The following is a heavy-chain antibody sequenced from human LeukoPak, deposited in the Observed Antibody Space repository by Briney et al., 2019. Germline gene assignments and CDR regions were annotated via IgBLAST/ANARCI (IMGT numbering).Heavy chain of an antibody. CDR3: ARQPSPDAFDI. V-gene: IGHV5-51*01. J-gene: IGHJ3*02. CDR1: GYSFTSYW. CDR2: IYPGDSDT. Sequence: GGALKISCKGSGYSFTSYWIGWGGRMPGKGLEGMGIIYPGDSDTRYSPSFQGQVTISADKSISTAYLQWSSLKASDTAMYYCARQPSPDAFDIWGQGTMVTVCS.